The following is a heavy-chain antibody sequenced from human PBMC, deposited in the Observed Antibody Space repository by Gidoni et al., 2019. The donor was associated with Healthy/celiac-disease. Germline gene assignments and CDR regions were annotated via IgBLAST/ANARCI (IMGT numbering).Heavy chain of an antibody. D-gene: IGHD4-17*01. J-gene: IGHJ6*02. CDR1: GFTFSDYY. V-gene: IGHV3-11*01. Sequence: QVQLVESGGGLVKPGGSLRLSCAASGFTFSDYYMSWIRQAPGKGLEWVSYIRSSGSTIYYADSVKGRFTISRDNAKNSLYLQMNSLRAEDTAVYYCARYKTVTTLFYYYGMDVWGQGTTVTVSS. CDR2: IRSSGSTI. CDR3: ARYKTVTTLFYYYGMDV.